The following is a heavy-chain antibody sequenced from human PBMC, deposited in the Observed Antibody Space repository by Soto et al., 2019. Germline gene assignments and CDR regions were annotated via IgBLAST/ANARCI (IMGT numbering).Heavy chain of an antibody. Sequence: GGSLRLSCAASGFTFSDYYMSWIRQAPGKGLEWVSYISSSSSYTNYADSVKGRFAISRDNAKNSLYLQMNSLRAEDTAVYYCARDNWRIAAAGSYNWSAPWGQGTVVTVS. CDR1: GFTFSDYY. D-gene: IGHD6-13*01. V-gene: IGHV3-11*05. CDR2: ISSSSSYT. J-gene: IGHJ5*02. CDR3: ARDNWRIAAAGSYNWSAP.